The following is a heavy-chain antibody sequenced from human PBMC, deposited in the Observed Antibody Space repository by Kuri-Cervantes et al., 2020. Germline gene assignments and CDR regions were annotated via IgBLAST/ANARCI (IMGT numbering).Heavy chain of an antibody. V-gene: IGHV4-39*07. Sequence: SETLSLTCTVSGGSISSSSYYWGWIRQPPGKGLEWIGSIYYSGSTYYNPSLKSRVTISVDTSKNQFSLKLSSVTAADTAVYYCARDGLRKTGQDAFDIWGQGTMVTVSS. CDR1: GGSISSSSYY. CDR2: IYYSGST. D-gene: IGHD3/OR15-3a*01. CDR3: ARDGLRKTGQDAFDI. J-gene: IGHJ3*02.